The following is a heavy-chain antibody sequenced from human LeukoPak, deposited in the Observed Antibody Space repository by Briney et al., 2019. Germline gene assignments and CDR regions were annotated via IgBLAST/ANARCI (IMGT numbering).Heavy chain of an antibody. CDR3: ARVAIVVVPAAIHYYMDV. J-gene: IGHJ6*03. D-gene: IGHD2-2*01. Sequence: GGSLRLSCAASGFTVSSNYMSWVRQAPGKGLEWVSVIYSGGSTYYADSVKGRFTISRDNSKNTLYLQMNSLRAEDTAVYYCARVAIVVVPAAIHYYMDVWGKGTTVTASS. V-gene: IGHV3-66*01. CDR1: GFTVSSNY. CDR2: IYSGGST.